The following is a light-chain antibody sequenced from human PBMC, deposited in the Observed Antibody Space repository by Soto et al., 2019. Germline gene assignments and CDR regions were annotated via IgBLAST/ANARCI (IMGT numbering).Light chain of an antibody. CDR3: QQYGSSRGLT. CDR1: QSVSSSY. V-gene: IGKV3-20*01. Sequence: EIVLMQSPGTLSLSPGERATLSCRASQSVSSSYLAWYQQKPGQAPRLLIYGASSRATGIPDRFSGSGSGTDFTLTISRLEPEDFAVYYCQQYGSSRGLTFGGGTKVDSK. CDR2: GAS. J-gene: IGKJ4*01.